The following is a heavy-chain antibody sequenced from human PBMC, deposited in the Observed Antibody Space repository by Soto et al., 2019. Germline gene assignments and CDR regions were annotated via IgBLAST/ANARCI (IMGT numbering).Heavy chain of an antibody. CDR3: ARRDGYKSQYYYYYYGMDV. V-gene: IGHV3-48*04. D-gene: IGHD5-12*01. CDR2: ISGSSSTI. CDR1: GFTISSYR. Sequence: GGSLRLSCAASGFTISSYRMNWVRQAPGKGLEWVSYISGSSSTIYYADSVKGRFTISRDNAKNSLYLQMNSLRAEDTAVYYCARRDGYKSQYYYYYYGMDVWGQGTTVTVSS. J-gene: IGHJ6*02.